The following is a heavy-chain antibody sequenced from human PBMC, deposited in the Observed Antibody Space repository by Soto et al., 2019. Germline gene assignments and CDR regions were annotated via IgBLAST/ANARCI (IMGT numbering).Heavy chain of an antibody. Sequence: EVQLLESGGGLVQPGGSLRLSCAASGFTFSSYAMKWVRQAPGKGLEWVSLIGESGTPTYYADSVKGRFTISRDNSVYTLFLEMYSLRAEDTAVYYCARYIPGVRYYGMDVWGQGTTVTVSS. CDR1: GFTFSSYA. CDR3: ARYIPGVRYYGMDV. D-gene: IGHD2-2*01. J-gene: IGHJ6*02. V-gene: IGHV3-23*01. CDR2: IGESGTPT.